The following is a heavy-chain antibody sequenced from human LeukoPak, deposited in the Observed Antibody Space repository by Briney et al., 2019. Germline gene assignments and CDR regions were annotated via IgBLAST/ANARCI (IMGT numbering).Heavy chain of an antibody. J-gene: IGHJ4*02. CDR2: ISSSGSTI. Sequence: GGSLRLSCAASGFTFSSYEMNWVRQAPGKGLEWVSYISSSGSTIYYADSVKGRFTISRDNAKNSLYLQMNSLRAEDTAVYYCARVGSGSSWFPTYYFDYWGQGILVTVSS. CDR3: ARVGSGSSWFPTYYFDY. V-gene: IGHV3-48*03. CDR1: GFTFSSYE. D-gene: IGHD6-13*01.